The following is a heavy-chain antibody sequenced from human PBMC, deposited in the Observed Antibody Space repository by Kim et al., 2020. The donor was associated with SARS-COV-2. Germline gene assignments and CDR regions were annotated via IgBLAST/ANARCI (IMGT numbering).Heavy chain of an antibody. J-gene: IGHJ6*02. V-gene: IGHV3-9*01. Sequence: GGSLRLSCAASGFTFDDYAMHWVRQAPGKGLEWVSGISWNSGSIGYADSVKGRFTISRDNAKNSLYLQMNSLRAEDTALYYCAKVHSMVRGVRGGMDVWGQGTTVTVSS. CDR1: GFTFDDYA. CDR3: AKVHSMVRGVRGGMDV. CDR2: ISWNSGSI. D-gene: IGHD3-10*01.